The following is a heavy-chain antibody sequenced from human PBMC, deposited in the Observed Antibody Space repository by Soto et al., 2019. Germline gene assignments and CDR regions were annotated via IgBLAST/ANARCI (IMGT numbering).Heavy chain of an antibody. CDR2: IYYSGST. Sequence: SETLSLTCTVSGGSISSSSYYWGWIRQPPGKGLEWIGSIYYSGSTYYNPSLKSRVTISVDTSKNQFSLKLSSVTAADTAVYYCARRRKNYDILTGGKNWFDPWGQGTLVTVSS. J-gene: IGHJ5*02. CDR3: ARRRKNYDILTGGKNWFDP. CDR1: GGSISSSSYY. D-gene: IGHD3-9*01. V-gene: IGHV4-39*01.